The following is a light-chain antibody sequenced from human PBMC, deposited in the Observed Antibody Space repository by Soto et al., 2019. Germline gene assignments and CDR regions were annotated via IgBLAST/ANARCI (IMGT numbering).Light chain of an antibody. CDR2: LNSDGSH. Sequence: QPVLTQSPSVSASLGASVKLTCTLSSGHSSYAIAWHQQQPERGPRFLLKLNSDGSHNKGDGIPDRFSGSSSGAERFLTISSLQSEDEAEYYCQTWGTDTPVFGTGTKVTVL. CDR1: SGHSSYA. V-gene: IGLV4-69*01. CDR3: QTWGTDTPV. J-gene: IGLJ1*01.